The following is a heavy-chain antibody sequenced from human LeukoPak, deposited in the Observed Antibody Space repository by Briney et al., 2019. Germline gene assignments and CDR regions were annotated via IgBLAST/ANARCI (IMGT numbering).Heavy chain of an antibody. CDR1: GFTFSSYG. CDR2: ISGSGGST. CDR3: AKGGYDYVWGSYSPVVGLGAIDY. D-gene: IGHD3-16*01. J-gene: IGHJ4*02. V-gene: IGHV3-23*01. Sequence: GGSLRLSCAASGFTFSSYGMHWVRQAPGKGLEWVSAISGSGGSTYYADSVKGRFTISRDNSKNTLYLQMNSLRAEDTAVYYCAKGGYDYVWGSYSPVVGLGAIDYWGQGTLVTVSS.